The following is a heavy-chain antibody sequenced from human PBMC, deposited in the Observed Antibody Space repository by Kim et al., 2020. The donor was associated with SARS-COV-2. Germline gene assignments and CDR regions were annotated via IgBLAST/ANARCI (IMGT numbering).Heavy chain of an antibody. D-gene: IGHD3-10*01. V-gene: IGHV3-15*01. J-gene: IGHJ4*02. CDR3: TTELWFGSTSFHWGY. CDR1: GFTFSNAW. Sequence: GGSLRLSCAASGFTFSNAWMSWVRQAPGKGLEWVGRIKSKTDGGTTDYAAPVKGRFTISRDDSKNTLYLQMNSLKTEDTAVYYCTTELWFGSTSFHWGYWGQGTLVTVSS. CDR2: IKSKTDGGTT.